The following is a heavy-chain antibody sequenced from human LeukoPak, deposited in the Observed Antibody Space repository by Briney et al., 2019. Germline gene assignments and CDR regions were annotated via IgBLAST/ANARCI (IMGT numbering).Heavy chain of an antibody. D-gene: IGHD6-13*01. CDR1: GYTFTSYD. CDR2: MNPNRGNT. Sequence: GGSVRVSCKASGYTFTSYDINGVRQAPGQGGEWMGWMNPNRGNTGYAQKFQGRVTITRNTSISTAYMELSSLRSEDTAVYYCARAGIAAAGTLFYYYYYMDVWGKGTTVTVSS. CDR3: ARAGIAAAGTLFYYYYYMDV. V-gene: IGHV1-8*03. J-gene: IGHJ6*03.